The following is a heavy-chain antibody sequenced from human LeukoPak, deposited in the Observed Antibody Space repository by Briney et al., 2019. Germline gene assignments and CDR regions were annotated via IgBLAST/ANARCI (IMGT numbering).Heavy chain of an antibody. CDR1: GFTFSSYS. CDR2: ISSSSSYI. V-gene: IGHV3-21*01. Sequence: GGSLRLSCAASGFTFSSYSMDWVRQAPGKGLGWVSSISSSSSYIYYADSVKGRFTISRDNAKNSLYLQMYSLRAEDTAVYYCARRDRNDYWGQGTLVTVSS. CDR3: ARRDRNDY. J-gene: IGHJ4*02.